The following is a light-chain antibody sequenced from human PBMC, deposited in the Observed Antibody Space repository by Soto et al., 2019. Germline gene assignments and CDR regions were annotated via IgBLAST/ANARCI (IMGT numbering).Light chain of an antibody. CDR2: DAS. CDR3: QQYNSYRT. J-gene: IGKJ1*01. V-gene: IGKV1-5*01. CDR1: QSISSW. Sequence: DIQMTQSPSTLSASVGDRVTITCRASQSISSWLAWYQQKPGKAPKLLIYDASSLESGVPSRFSGSGSGTAFTLTISSLQPDDFATYYCQQYNSYRTFGQGTKVEIK.